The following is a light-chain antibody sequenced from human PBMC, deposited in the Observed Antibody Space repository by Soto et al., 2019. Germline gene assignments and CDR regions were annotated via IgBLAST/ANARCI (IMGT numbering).Light chain of an antibody. CDR3: QQSYSTPWT. CDR2: AAS. CDR1: QSISFY. J-gene: IGKJ1*01. V-gene: IGKV1-39*01. Sequence: DIQMTQSPSSLSASVGDRVTITCRASQSISFYLNWYQQKPGKAPKLLISAASSLQSGVPSKFGGSGSGTDFTLTISSLQPEDFATYFCQQSYSTPWTFGQGTTVDIK.